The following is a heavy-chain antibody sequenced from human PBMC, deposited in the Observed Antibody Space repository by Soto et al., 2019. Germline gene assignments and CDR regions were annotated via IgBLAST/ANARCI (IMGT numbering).Heavy chain of an antibody. CDR3: ARRTKSLVAGTTFDY. D-gene: IGHD6-19*01. CDR2: IIPIFGTA. V-gene: IGHV1-69*13. J-gene: IGHJ4*02. CDR1: GGTFSSYA. Sequence: ASVKVSCKASGGTFSSYAISWVRQAPGQGLEWMGGIIPIFGTANYAQKFQGRVTITADESTNTAYMELSSLRSEDTAVYYCARRTKSLVAGTTFDYWGQGTLVTVSS.